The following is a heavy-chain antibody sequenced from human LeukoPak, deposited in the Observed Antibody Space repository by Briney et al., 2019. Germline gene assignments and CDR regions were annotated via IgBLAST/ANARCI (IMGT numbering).Heavy chain of an antibody. J-gene: IGHJ3*02. Sequence: TSETLSLTCAVYGGSFSGYYWSWIRQPPGKGLEWIGEINHSGSTNYNPSLKSRVTISVDTSKNQFSLKLSSVTAADTAVYYCAKSNGYGLVDIWGRGTMVTVSS. CDR3: AKSNGYGLVDI. CDR1: GGSFSGYY. D-gene: IGHD3-10*01. V-gene: IGHV4-34*01. CDR2: INHSGST.